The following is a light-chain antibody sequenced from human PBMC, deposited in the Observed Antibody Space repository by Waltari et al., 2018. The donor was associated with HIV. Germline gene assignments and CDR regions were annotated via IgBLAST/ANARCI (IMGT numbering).Light chain of an antibody. CDR3: QSYDSSLSGWV. J-gene: IGLJ3*02. V-gene: IGLV1-40*01. CDR2: GST. CDR1: SSNIGAGFD. Sequence: QSVLTQPPSVSGAPGPGVTIPCTGGSSNIGAGFDVHSYQQFPGTAPKLLIYGSTNRQSGVPDRFSGSKSGTSASLAIVGLQAEDEADYYCQSYDSSLSGWVFGGGTKLTVL.